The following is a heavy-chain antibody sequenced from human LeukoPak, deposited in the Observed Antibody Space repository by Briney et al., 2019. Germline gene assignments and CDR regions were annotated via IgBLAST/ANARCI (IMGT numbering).Heavy chain of an antibody. CDR2: IYSRGGT. D-gene: IGHD3-9*01. V-gene: IGHV4-59*08. J-gene: IGHJ4*02. CDR1: GGSISNYY. Sequence: SETLSLTCTVSGGSISNYYWSWVRQPPGKGLEWVGYIYSRGGTNYNPSLKRRVTISVDTYKNQFSLRLISVTAADTAVYYCARHSDTTPGYPFAYWGQGTLVTVSS. CDR3: ARHSDTTPGYPFAY.